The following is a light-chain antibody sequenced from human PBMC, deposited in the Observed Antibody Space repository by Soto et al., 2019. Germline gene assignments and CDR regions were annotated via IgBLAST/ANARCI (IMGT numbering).Light chain of an antibody. J-gene: IGKJ5*01. CDR3: QQYSNWPPPIT. CDR1: QSVSSS. Sequence: EIVMTQSPATLSVSPGERATLSCRACQSVSSSLAWYQQKPGQAPRLLIYGASTRVTDVPARFSGSGSGTEFTLTISSLQSEDFAVYYCQQYSNWPPPITFGQGTRLEI. CDR2: GAS. V-gene: IGKV3-15*01.